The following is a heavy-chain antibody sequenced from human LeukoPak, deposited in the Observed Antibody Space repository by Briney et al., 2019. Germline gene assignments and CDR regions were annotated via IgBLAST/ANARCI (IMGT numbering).Heavy chain of an antibody. Sequence: GGSLRLSCAASGFTFSSYAMSWVRQAPGKGLEWVSAISGSGGSTYYADSVKGRFTISRDNSKNTLYLQMNSLRAEDTAVYYCAKGDYDILTGYYTTNDYWGQGTLVTVSS. CDR1: GFTFSSYA. V-gene: IGHV3-23*01. CDR3: AKGDYDILTGYYTTNDY. CDR2: ISGSGGST. J-gene: IGHJ4*02. D-gene: IGHD3-9*01.